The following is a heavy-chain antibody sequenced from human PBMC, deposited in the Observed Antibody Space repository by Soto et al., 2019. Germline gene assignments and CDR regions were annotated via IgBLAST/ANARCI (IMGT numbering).Heavy chain of an antibody. D-gene: IGHD2-2*01. V-gene: IGHV1-69*13. CDR1: GGTFSSYA. Sequence: SVKVSCKASGGTFSSYAISWVRQAPGQGLERMGGIIPIFGTANYAQKFQGRVTITADESTSTAYMELSSLRSEDTAVYYCAKQYQLLPEDDYYYYYYGMDVWGQGTTVTVSS. CDR3: AKQYQLLPEDDYYYYYYGMDV. J-gene: IGHJ6*02. CDR2: IIPIFGTA.